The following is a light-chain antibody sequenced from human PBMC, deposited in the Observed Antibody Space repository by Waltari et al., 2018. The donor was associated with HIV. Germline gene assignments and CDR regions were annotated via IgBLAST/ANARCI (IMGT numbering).Light chain of an antibody. CDR3: SSYTSSSTLV. CDR1: SSDVGGYNY. J-gene: IGLJ2*01. Sequence: QSALTQPASVSGSPGQSITISCTGTSSDVGGYNYVSWYQQHPGKAPKLMIYEVSNRHSGVANRFSGSKSDNTASLTSSGLQAEDEADYDCSSYTSSSTLVVGGGTKLTVL. CDR2: EVS. V-gene: IGLV2-14*01.